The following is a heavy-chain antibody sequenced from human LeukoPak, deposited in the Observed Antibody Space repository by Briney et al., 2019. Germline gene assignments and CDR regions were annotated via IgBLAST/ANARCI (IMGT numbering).Heavy chain of an antibody. CDR3: ARLVGASWFDS. D-gene: IGHD1-26*01. CDR1: GDSVSTNSAT. V-gene: IGHV6-1*01. CDR2: TYYRSKWSN. J-gene: IGHJ5*01. Sequence: SQTLSLTCAISGDSVSTNSATWTWLRQSPSRGLGWLGRTYYRSKWSNDYAVSMKSRITINPDTSKNQFPLQLNSVTPEDTAVYYCARLVGASWFDSWGQGTLVTVSS.